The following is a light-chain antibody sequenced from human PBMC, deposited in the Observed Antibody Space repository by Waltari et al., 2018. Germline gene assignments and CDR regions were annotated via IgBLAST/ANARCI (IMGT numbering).Light chain of an antibody. CDR3: QQRSSNWFT. CDR1: QSVSSY. V-gene: IGKV3-11*01. Sequence: IVLTQSPATLSLSPGERATLSCRASQSVSSYLAWYQQKPGQAPRLLIHDASNRATGIPARFSGSGSGTDFTLIISSLEPEDFAVYYCQQRSSNWFTFGGGTKVEIK. CDR2: DAS. J-gene: IGKJ4*01.